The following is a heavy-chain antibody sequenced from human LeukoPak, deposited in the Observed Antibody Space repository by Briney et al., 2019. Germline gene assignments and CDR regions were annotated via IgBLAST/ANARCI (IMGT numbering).Heavy chain of an antibody. CDR1: GFTFSSYA. CDR3: AKDRPNYYGSNGHYYKLNGDY. D-gene: IGHD3-22*01. V-gene: IGHV3-23*01. CDR2: ITSSGAAT. Sequence: GGSLRLSCAASGFTFSSYAMSWVRQAPGKGLEWVSSITSSGAATYYADSVKGRFTISRDNSDNTLYLQVNSLRAEDTAVYYCAKDRPNYYGSNGHYYKLNGDYWGQGTLVTVSS. J-gene: IGHJ4*02.